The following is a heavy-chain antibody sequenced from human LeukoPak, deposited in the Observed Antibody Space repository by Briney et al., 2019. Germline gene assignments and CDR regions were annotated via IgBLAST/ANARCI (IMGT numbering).Heavy chain of an antibody. CDR2: ISSSSSYI. CDR1: GFTFSSYS. CDR3: AKEVDGGYSYGLVDY. Sequence: GGSLRLSCAASGFTFSSYSMNWVRQAPGKGLEWVSSISSSSSYIYYADSVKGRFTISRDNSKNTLYLQMNSLRAEDTAVYYCAKEVDGGYSYGLVDYWGQGTLVTVSS. V-gene: IGHV3-21*01. D-gene: IGHD5-18*01. J-gene: IGHJ4*02.